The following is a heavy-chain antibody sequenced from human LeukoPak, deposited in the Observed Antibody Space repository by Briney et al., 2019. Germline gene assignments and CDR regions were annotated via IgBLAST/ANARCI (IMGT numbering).Heavy chain of an antibody. CDR1: GFTFSDYY. D-gene: IGHD4-17*01. V-gene: IGHV3-73*01. Sequence: GGSLRLSCAASGFTFSDYYMSWVRQASGKGLEWVGRIRSKANSYATAYAASVKGRFTISRDDSKNTAYLQMNSLKTEDTAVYYCTRINRPTTVYAFDIWGQGTMVTVSS. J-gene: IGHJ3*02. CDR3: TRINRPTTVYAFDI. CDR2: IRSKANSYAT.